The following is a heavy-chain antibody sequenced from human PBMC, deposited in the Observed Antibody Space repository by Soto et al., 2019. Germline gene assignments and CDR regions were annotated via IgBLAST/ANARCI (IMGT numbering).Heavy chain of an antibody. V-gene: IGHV1-8*01. CDR1: GYPFTSYG. Sequence: ASVKVSCKASGYPFTSYGINWVRQATGQGLEWMGWIKPSSGNTGYAQKFQGRVTMTTNTSISTAYMELRSLRSEDTGVYYCTRDTGLRGDYWGQGTLVTVSS. CDR2: IKPSSGNT. J-gene: IGHJ4*02. D-gene: IGHD3-16*01. CDR3: TRDTGLRGDY.